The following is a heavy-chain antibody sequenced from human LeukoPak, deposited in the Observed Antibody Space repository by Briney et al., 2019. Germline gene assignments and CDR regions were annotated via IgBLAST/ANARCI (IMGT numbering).Heavy chain of an antibody. J-gene: IGHJ4*02. Sequence: GGSLRLSCAVSGFTVSSNYMSWVRQAPGKGLEWVSVIYSGGSTYYADSVKGRFTISRDKSKNTLYLQMNSLRAEDTAVYYCARVRGHSDGYFDYWGQGTLVTVSS. CDR1: GFTVSSNY. D-gene: IGHD5-18*01. V-gene: IGHV3-66*01. CDR2: IYSGGST. CDR3: ARVRGHSDGYFDY.